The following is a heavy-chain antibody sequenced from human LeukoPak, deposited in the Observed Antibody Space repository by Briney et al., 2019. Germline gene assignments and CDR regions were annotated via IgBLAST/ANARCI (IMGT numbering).Heavy chain of an antibody. CDR1: GFTVSSNY. D-gene: IGHD2-15*01. Sequence: PGGSLRLSCAASGFTVSSNYMSWVRQAPGKGLEWVSGICSGGSTYYADSVKGRLTISRDNSKNTLYLQMNSLRAEDTAVYYCARLVGITYFDYWGQGTLVTVSS. CDR2: ICSGGST. CDR3: ARLVGITYFDY. V-gene: IGHV3-53*01. J-gene: IGHJ4*02.